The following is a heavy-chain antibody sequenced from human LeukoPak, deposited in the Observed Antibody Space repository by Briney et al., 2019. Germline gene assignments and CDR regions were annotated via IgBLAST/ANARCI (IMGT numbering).Heavy chain of an antibody. J-gene: IGHJ5*02. Sequence: GGSLRLSCAASGCTFTSYATHWVRQAPGQRLEWMGWINAGNGNTKYSQKFQGRVTITRDTSASTAYMELSSLRSEDTAVYYCAREGAVANWFDPWGQGTLDTVSS. CDR3: AREGAVANWFDP. D-gene: IGHD4-23*01. CDR1: GCTFTSYA. V-gene: IGHV1-3*01. CDR2: INAGNGNT.